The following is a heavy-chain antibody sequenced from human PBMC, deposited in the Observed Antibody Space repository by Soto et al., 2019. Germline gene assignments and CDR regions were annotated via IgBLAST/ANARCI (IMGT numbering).Heavy chain of an antibody. CDR1: GFTFSSYG. V-gene: IGHV3-33*01. Sequence: QVQLVESGGGVVQPGRSLRLSCAASGFTFSSYGMHWVRQAPGKGLEWVAVIRYDGSNKYYADSVKGRFTISRDNSKNTLYLQMNSLRAEDTAVYYCARDEGCPRFDPWGQGTLVTVSS. J-gene: IGHJ5*02. CDR3: ARDEGCPRFDP. CDR2: IRYDGSNK.